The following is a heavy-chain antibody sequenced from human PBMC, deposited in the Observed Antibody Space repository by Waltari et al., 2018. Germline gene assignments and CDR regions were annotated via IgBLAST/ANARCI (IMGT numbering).Heavy chain of an antibody. CDR2: MNPDSGNT. CDR3: ARNGGGSFYYYYYMDV. J-gene: IGHJ6*03. CDR1: GYTFTSYD. D-gene: IGHD3-16*01. Sequence: QVQLVQSGAEVKKPGASVKVSCKASGYTFTSYDINWVRQATGQGLEWMGWMNPDSGNTGYAQKVQGRGTRTRNTYISTAYMELSSLRSEDTAVYYCARNGGGSFYYYYYMDVWGKGTTVTVSS. V-gene: IGHV1-8*01.